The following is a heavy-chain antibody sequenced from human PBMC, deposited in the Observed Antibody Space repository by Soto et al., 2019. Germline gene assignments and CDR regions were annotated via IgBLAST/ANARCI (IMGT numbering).Heavy chain of an antibody. D-gene: IGHD4-17*01. CDR2: IKQDGSEK. CDR3: ARYTDYGDYLNWFDP. V-gene: IGHV3-7*01. J-gene: IGHJ5*02. CDR1: GFTFSSYW. Sequence: GGSLRLSCAASGFTFSSYWMSWVRQAPGKGLEWVANIKQDGSEKYYVDSVKGRFTISRDNAKNSLYLQMNSLRAEDTAVYYCARYTDYGDYLNWFDPWGQGTLVTVSS.